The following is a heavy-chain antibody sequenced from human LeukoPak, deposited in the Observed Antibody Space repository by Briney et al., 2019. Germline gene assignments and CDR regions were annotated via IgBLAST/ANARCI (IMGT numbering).Heavy chain of an antibody. Sequence: SETLSLTCTVSGGSISSGGYYWSWIRQHSGKGLEWIGYIYYSGSTYYNPSLKSRVTISVDTSKNQFSLKLSSVTAADTAVYYCARAMYSSSWSPTYNWFDPWGQGTLVTVSS. V-gene: IGHV4-31*03. CDR1: GGSISSGGYY. J-gene: IGHJ5*02. CDR3: ARAMYSSSWSPTYNWFDP. CDR2: IYYSGST. D-gene: IGHD6-13*01.